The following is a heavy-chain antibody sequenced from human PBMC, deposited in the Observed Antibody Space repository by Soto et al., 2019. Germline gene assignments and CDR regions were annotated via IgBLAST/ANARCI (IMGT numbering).Heavy chain of an antibody. J-gene: IGHJ6*04. CDR2: IIPMFGTP. D-gene: IGHD4-17*01. CDR1: GDAFSSYA. Sequence: QVQLIQSGAAVKKPGSSVKVSCHTSGDAFSSYAMSWVRQGPGQGLEWMGGIIPMFGTPIYTEKFQGRVPIAADETTRAVYMELRSLTSDDSAVYYCARSYAVTTSSYYGRDVWGKWTTIIVST. V-gene: IGHV1-69*01. CDR3: ARSYAVTTSSYYGRDV.